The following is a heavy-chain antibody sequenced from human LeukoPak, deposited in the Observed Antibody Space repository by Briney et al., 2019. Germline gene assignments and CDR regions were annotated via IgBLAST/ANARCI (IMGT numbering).Heavy chain of an antibody. J-gene: IGHJ4*02. CDR3: ARSEHSSSSFDY. V-gene: IGHV3-21*01. D-gene: IGHD6-6*01. CDR1: GFTLSSYS. CDR2: ISSSSTHI. Sequence: KPGGSLRLSCAASGFTLSSYSMNWVRQSPGKGLEWVSYISSSSTHIYYADSVKVRFTISRDNARNSLYLQMNSLRAEDTAIYYCARSEHSSSSFDYWGQGTLVTVSS.